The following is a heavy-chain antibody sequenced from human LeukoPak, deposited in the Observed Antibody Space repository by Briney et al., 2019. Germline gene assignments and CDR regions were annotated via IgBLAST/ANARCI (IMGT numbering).Heavy chain of an antibody. CDR2: ISGSGGST. D-gene: IGHD4-23*01. CDR1: GFTFSNYA. V-gene: IGHV3-23*01. J-gene: IGHJ3*02. Sequence: GGSLRLSCEGSGFTFSNYAMIWVRQAPGKGLEWVSAISGSGGSTFYADAVTGRFTISRDNSKNTFYLQMNSLRAEDTAVYYCAKEGGRAVVTPFDAFDIWGQGTMVTVSS. CDR3: AKEGGRAVVTPFDAFDI.